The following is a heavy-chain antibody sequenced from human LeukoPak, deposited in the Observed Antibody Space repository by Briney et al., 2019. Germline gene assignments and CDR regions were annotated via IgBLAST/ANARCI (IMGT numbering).Heavy chain of an antibody. CDR3: ARLSTYYDFWSPLDY. J-gene: IGHJ4*02. V-gene: IGHV4-59*02. CDR1: GASVSSHY. Sequence: SETLSLTCTVSGASVSSHYWSWIRQPPGKELEWIGYVSYSGGINYSPSLKSRVTISLDTSKDQFSLSLNSVTAADTAVYYCARLSTYYDFWSPLDYWGQGTLVTVSS. D-gene: IGHD3-3*01. CDR2: VSYSGGI.